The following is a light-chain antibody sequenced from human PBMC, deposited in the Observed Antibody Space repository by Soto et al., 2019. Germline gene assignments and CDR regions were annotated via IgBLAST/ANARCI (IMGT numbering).Light chain of an antibody. J-gene: IGKJ4*01. Sequence: DIVMTQSPLSLPVTPGEPASISCRSSESLLYYNGYVFLDWYVKKPGQPPQLLIYLGSNRASGVPERFSGIVSGTDFTLQISRVEAEDVGVYYCIQTRQMPRTFGGGTTVAIK. CDR3: IQTRQMPRT. CDR1: ESLLYYNGYVF. V-gene: IGKV2-28*01. CDR2: LGS.